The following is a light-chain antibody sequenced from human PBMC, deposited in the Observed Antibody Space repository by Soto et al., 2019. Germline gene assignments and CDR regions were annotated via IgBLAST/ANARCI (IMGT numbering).Light chain of an antibody. CDR3: ASWDDSLSGWV. CDR2: RNN. CDR1: SSNIGSNF. Sequence: QSVLTQPPSASGTPGQRVTISCSGSSSNIGSNFVSWYQQLPGTAPKLLIYRNNQRPSGVPDRFSGSKSGTSASLAISGLPSEDEADYYCASWDDSLSGWVFGAGTKLTVL. V-gene: IGLV1-47*01. J-gene: IGLJ3*02.